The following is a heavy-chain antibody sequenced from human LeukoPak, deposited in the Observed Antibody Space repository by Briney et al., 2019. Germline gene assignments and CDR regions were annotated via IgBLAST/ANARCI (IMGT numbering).Heavy chain of an antibody. V-gene: IGHV4-31*03. D-gene: IGHD5-12*01. CDR1: GGSISSGGYY. J-gene: IGHJ4*02. CDR2: ISYSGST. Sequence: SETLSLTCTVSGGSISSGGYYWNWIRQHPGKGLEWIGYISYSGSTYYNPSLKSRVTISIDTSKNQFSLKLSSVTAADTAVYYCARGDIRMRSTLDYWGQGTLVTVSS. CDR3: ARGDIRMRSTLDY.